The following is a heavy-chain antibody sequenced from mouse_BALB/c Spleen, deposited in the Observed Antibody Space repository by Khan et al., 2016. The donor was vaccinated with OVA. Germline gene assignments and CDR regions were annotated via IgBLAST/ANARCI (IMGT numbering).Heavy chain of an antibody. D-gene: IGHD2-14*01. CDR1: GFTFSSYA. Sequence: EVELVESGGGSVKPGGSLKLSCAVSGFTFSSYAMSWVRQTPEKRLEWVASISSGGSTYYPDSVNGRFTISRDNARNIVYLQMSSLRSEDMAMYFCAREAYRYDEYYFDYWGQGTTLTVSS. J-gene: IGHJ2*01. CDR2: ISSGGST. V-gene: IGHV5-6-5*01. CDR3: AREAYRYDEYYFDY.